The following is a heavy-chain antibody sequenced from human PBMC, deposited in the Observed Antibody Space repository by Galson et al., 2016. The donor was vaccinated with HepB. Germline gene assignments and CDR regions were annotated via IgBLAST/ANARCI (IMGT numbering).Heavy chain of an antibody. CDR2: IKQDGSEK. D-gene: IGHD4-17*01. CDR1: GLTFSNYW. V-gene: IGHV3-7*03. CDR3: AKDIAVTTALRYYYHGMDV. Sequence: SLRLSCAASGLTFSNYWMNWVRQAPGKGLEWVANIKQDGSEKNYVDSVKGRFTISRDNAKNSLYLQMNSPRTEDTALYYCAKDIAVTTALRYYYHGMDVWGQGTTVTVSS. J-gene: IGHJ6*02.